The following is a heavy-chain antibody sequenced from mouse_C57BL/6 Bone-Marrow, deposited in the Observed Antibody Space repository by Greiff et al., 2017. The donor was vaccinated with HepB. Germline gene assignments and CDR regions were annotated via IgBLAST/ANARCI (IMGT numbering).Heavy chain of an antibody. J-gene: IGHJ3*01. D-gene: IGHD3-2*02. CDR1: GFNIKDDY. CDR3: TTELRSAWFAY. Sequence: EVKLVESGAELVRPGASVKLSCTASGFNIKDDYMHWVKQRPEQGLEWIGWIDPENGDTEYASKFQGKATITADTSSNTAYLQLSSLTSEDTAVYYCTTELRSAWFAYWGQGTLVTVSA. V-gene: IGHV14-4*01. CDR2: IDPENGDT.